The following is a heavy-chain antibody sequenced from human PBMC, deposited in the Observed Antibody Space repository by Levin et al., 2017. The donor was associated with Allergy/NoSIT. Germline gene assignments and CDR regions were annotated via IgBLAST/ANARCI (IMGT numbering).Heavy chain of an antibody. CDR2: ISWNSASI. CDR1: GFTFEDYG. CDR3: AKDRGRLTTFGLVKTYYYYGMDV. D-gene: IGHD3/OR15-3a*01. Sequence: GGSLRLSCTASGFTFEDYGMHWVRQAPGKGLEWVSGISWNSASIGYGDSVKGRFTISRDNAKKSLYLEMNSLRNEDTALYYCAKDRGRLTTFGLVKTYYYYGMDVWGQGTTVTVSS. J-gene: IGHJ6*02. V-gene: IGHV3-9*01.